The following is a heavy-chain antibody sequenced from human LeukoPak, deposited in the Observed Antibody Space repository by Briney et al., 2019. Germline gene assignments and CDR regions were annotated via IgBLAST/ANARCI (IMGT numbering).Heavy chain of an antibody. CDR1: GFTFSSYS. Sequence: KTGGSLGLSCAASGFTFSSYSMNWVRQAPGKGLEWVSSISSSSSYIYYADSVKGRFTISRDNAKNSLYLQMNSLRAEDTAVYYCARDRGDYYDSSGYYYYYYYYMDVWGKGTTVTVSS. CDR2: ISSSSSYI. D-gene: IGHD3-22*01. V-gene: IGHV3-21*01. CDR3: ARDRGDYYDSSGYYYYYYYYMDV. J-gene: IGHJ6*03.